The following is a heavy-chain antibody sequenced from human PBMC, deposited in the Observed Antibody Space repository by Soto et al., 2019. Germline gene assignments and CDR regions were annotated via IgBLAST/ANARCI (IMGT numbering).Heavy chain of an antibody. V-gene: IGHV3-33*01. Sequence: QVQLVESGGGVVQPGRSLRLSCAASGFTFSSYGMHWVRPAPGKGLEWVAVIWYDGSNKYYADSVKGRFTISRDNSKNTVYLQMNSLRAEDTAVYYCARRWGYDAFDIWGQGTMVTVSS. CDR2: IWYDGSNK. CDR1: GFTFSSYG. J-gene: IGHJ3*02. CDR3: ARRWGYDAFDI. D-gene: IGHD3-16*01.